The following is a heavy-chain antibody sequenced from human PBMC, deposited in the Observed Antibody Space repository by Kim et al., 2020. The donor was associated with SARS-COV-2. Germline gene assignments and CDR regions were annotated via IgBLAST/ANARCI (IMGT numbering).Heavy chain of an antibody. Sequence: SQTLSLTCAISGDSVSSNSAAWNWIRQSPSRGLEWLGRTYYRSKWYNDYAVSVKSRITINPDTSKNQFSLQLNSVTPEDTAVYYCARDRRRTGTTPFWDFDYLGQGTLVTVSS. D-gene: IGHD1-1*01. CDR2: TYYRSKWYN. CDR1: GDSVSSNSAA. J-gene: IGHJ4*02. CDR3: ARDRRRTGTTPFWDFDY. V-gene: IGHV6-1*01.